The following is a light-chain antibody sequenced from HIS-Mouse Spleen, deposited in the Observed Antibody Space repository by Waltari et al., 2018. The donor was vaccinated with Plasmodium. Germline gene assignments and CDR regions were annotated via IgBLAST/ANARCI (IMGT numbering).Light chain of an antibody. CDR1: SRDVGGCNY. CDR3: CSYAGSYTYV. Sequence: QSALTKPRPVSGSPGQSVTISCTGTSRDVGGCNYVSWYQQPPGKAPKLMIYDVSKRPAGVPDRFSGSKAGNTASLTISGLQAEDEADYYCCSYAGSYTYVFGTGTKVTVL. V-gene: IGLV2-11*01. J-gene: IGLJ1*01. CDR2: DVS.